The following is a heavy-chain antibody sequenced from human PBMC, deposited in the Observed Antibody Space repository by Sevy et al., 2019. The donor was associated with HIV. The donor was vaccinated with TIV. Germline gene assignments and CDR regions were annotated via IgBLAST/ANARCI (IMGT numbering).Heavy chain of an antibody. CDR3: ARAVPATDAFDI. CDR2: ISGLSNYI. D-gene: IGHD6-19*01. J-gene: IGHJ3*02. V-gene: IGHV3-21*01. CDR1: GFTFSSYP. Sequence: GGSLRLSCAASGFTFSSYPMHWVRQAPGKGLEWVSSISGLSNYIYYADSVKSRFSISRDNTKNSVYLQMNSLRGEDTAVFYCARAVPATDAFDIWGQGTLVTVSS.